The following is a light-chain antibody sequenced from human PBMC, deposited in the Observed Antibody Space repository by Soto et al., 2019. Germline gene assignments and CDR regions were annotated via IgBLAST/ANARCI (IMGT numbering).Light chain of an antibody. V-gene: IGKV3-20*01. Sequence: EIVLTQSPGTLSLSPGERATLSCRASQSLSSTYLAWYQQKPGQAPRLLIFATSSRATGIPDRFSGSGSGTDFTHTISRLEPEDFAVYYCQEYGSSPLSAFGQGTKLDIK. J-gene: IGKJ2*01. CDR2: ATS. CDR3: QEYGSSPLSA. CDR1: QSLSSTY.